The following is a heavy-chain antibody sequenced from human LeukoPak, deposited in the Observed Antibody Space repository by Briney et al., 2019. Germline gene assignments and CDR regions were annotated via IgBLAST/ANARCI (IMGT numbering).Heavy chain of an antibody. CDR3: ARRRNYYDSSGYQYYFDY. CDR2: ISSSSSYI. V-gene: IGHV3-21*04. D-gene: IGHD3-22*01. J-gene: IGHJ4*02. Sequence: GGSRRLSCAASGFTFSSYSMNWVRQAPGKGLEWVSSISSSSSYIYYADSVRGRFTISRDNAKNSLYLQMNSLRAEDTALYHCARRRNYYDSSGYQYYFDYWGQGTLVTVSS. CDR1: GFTFSSYS.